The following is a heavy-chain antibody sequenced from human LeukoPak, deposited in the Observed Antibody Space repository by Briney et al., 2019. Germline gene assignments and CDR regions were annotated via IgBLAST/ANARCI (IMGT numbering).Heavy chain of an antibody. CDR2: IYGSGVSI. CDR1: GFTFEKYV. CDR3: AKDLGWELPAEAY. V-gene: IGHV3-23*01. D-gene: IGHD1-26*01. Sequence: PGGSLRLSCVASGFTFEKYVMNWVRQAPGKGLEWLATIYGSGVSISYADSVKGRFTISRDNSNNTLYLQMNSLGVEDTAMYFCAKDLGWELPAEAYWGQGILVTVSS. J-gene: IGHJ4*02.